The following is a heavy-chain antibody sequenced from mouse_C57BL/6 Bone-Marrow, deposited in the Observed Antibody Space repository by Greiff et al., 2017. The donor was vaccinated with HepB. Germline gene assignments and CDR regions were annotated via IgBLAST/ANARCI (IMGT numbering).Heavy chain of an antibody. CDR2: INPNNGGT. J-gene: IGHJ3*01. D-gene: IGHD2-3*01. V-gene: IGHV1-22*01. Sequence: VHVKQSGPELVKPGASVKMSCKASGYTFTDYNMHWVKQSHGKSLEWIGYINPNNGGTSYNQKFKGKATLTVNKSSSTAYMELRSLTSEDSAVYYCARSLYDGYPYWGQGTLVTVSA. CDR3: ARSLYDGYPY. CDR1: GYTFTDYN.